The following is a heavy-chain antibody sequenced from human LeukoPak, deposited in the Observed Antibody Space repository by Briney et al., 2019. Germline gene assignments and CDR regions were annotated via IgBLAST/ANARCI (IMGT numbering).Heavy chain of an antibody. J-gene: IGHJ6*02. CDR1: GFTFSSYG. D-gene: IGHD5-18*01. V-gene: IGHV3-30*18. CDR3: AKDTAMGSIYYYYGMDV. CDR2: ISYDGSNK. Sequence: PGGSLRLPCAASGFTFSSYGMHWVRQAPGKGLEWVAVISYDGSNKYYADSVKGRFTISRDNSKNTLYLQMNSLRAEDTAVYYCAKDTAMGSIYYYYGMDVWGQGTTVTVSS.